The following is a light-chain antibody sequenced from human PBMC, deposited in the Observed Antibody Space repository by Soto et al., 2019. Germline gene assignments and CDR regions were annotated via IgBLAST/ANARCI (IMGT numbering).Light chain of an antibody. CDR3: QTWGTGGDLV. J-gene: IGLJ2*01. V-gene: IGLV4-69*01. CDR1: SGHSTYA. Sequence: QLVLTQSPSASASLGASVKLTCTLSSGHSTYAIAWHQQQPEKGPRYLMKLNSDGRHSKGAGIPDRFSGTSSGAERYLTISILQSDDQPHYYCQTWGTGGDLVFGRGTKVTLL. CDR2: LNSDGRH.